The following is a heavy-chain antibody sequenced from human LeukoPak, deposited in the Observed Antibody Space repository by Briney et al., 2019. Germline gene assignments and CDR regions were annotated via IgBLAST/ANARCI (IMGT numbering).Heavy chain of an antibody. Sequence: KTSETLSLTCAVSGGSISSSNWWSWVRQPPGKGLEWIGEIYHSGSTNYNPSLKSRVTISVDKSKNQFSLKLSSVTAADTAVYYCARLWQQLGENWFDPWSQGTLVTVSS. CDR3: ARLWQQLGENWFDP. V-gene: IGHV4-4*02. D-gene: IGHD6-13*01. J-gene: IGHJ5*02. CDR2: IYHSGST. CDR1: GGSISSSNW.